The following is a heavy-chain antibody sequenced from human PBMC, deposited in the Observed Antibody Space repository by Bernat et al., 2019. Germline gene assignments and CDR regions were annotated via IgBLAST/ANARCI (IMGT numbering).Heavy chain of an antibody. Sequence: QVLLVQSGAEVKKPGASVKVSCKASGYTFTAYYLHWVRQAPGQGLEWMGSINPNSGGTNYAQKFQDWVTMTRNTSIKTAYMEMSRLRSDDTALYYCARVYCNSARCPGFAFDAWGQGTMITVSS. CDR2: INPNSGGT. CDR3: ARVYCNSARCPGFAFDA. J-gene: IGHJ3*01. V-gene: IGHV1-2*04. CDR1: GYTFTAYY. D-gene: IGHD2-2*01.